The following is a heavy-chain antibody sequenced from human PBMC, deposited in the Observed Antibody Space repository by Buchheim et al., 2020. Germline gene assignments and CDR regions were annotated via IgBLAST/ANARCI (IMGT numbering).Heavy chain of an antibody. J-gene: IGHJ4*02. Sequence: QVQLQQWGAGLLKPSETLSLICAVYGGSLSGYYWSWIRQPPGKGLEWIGEINHSGSTNYNPSLKSRVTISVDTSKNQFSLKLSSVTAADTAVYYCARGRGDYYDSSGYYADLDYWGQGTL. CDR3: ARGRGDYYDSSGYYADLDY. CDR1: GGSLSGYY. D-gene: IGHD3-22*01. V-gene: IGHV4-34*01. CDR2: INHSGST.